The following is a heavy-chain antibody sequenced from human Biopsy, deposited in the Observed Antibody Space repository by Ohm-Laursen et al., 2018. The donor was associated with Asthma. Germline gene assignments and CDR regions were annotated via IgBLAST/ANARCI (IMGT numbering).Heavy chain of an antibody. CDR3: ARDVMEWYLPAFDF. D-gene: IGHD3-3*01. Sequence: SLRLSCSATGFTFRSYAMHWVRQAPGKGLEWVTVGGSYYDGGLKYYADSVPARFTVSRDDSKNTLYLQMNSLRPDDTAVYYCARDVMEWYLPAFDFWGQGTLVTVPS. J-gene: IGHJ4*02. CDR2: GGSYYDGGLK. V-gene: IGHV3-30-3*01. CDR1: GFTFRSYA.